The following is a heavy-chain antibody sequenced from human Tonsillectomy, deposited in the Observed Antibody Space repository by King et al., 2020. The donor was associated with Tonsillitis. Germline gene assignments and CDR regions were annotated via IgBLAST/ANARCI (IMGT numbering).Heavy chain of an antibody. J-gene: IGHJ4*02. CDR1: GFTFSYYA. CDR2: ISYDGNIK. V-gene: IGHV3-30-3*01. Sequence: VQLVESGGGVVQPGRSLRLACAASGFTFSYYATHWVRQAPGKGLEWLAVISYDGNIKYYADSVQGRLTISRDNSKNTLFLQMNSLTAEDTAVYYWATGWSSGYYGYWGPGTLVTVSS. CDR3: ATGWSSGYYGY. D-gene: IGHD3-22*01.